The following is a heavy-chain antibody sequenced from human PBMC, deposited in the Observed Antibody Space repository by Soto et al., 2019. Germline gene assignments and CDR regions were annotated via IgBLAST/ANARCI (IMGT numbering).Heavy chain of an antibody. D-gene: IGHD6-13*01. J-gene: IGHJ4*02. V-gene: IGHV3-7*03. Sequence: EVHLVESGGGLVQPGGSLRLSCAASGFNFRSFFMTWVRQAPGKGLEWVANINQDGSEKYYLDSVRGRFTISRDNAKNSLSLQRNSLGAEDTAVYYCTRMTIAAGGSAFDYRGQGTLVTVSS. CDR1: GFNFRSFF. CDR2: INQDGSEK. CDR3: TRMTIAAGGSAFDY.